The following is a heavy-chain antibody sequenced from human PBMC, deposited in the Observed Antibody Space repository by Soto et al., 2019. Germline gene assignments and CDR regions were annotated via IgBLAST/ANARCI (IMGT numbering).Heavy chain of an antibody. J-gene: IGHJ4*02. CDR2: IYHSGST. D-gene: IGHD1-20*01. CDR1: GGSISSSNW. V-gene: IGHV4-4*02. CDR3: AREYSWNDGTFDY. Sequence: SSETLSLTCAVSGGSISSSNWWSWVRQPPGKGLEWIGEIYHSGSTNYNPSLKSRVTISVDKSKNQFSLKLSSVTAADTAVYYCAREYSWNDGTFDYWGQGTLVTVSS.